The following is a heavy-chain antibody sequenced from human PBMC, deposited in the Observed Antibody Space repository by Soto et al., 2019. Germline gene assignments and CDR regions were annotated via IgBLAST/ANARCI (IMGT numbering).Heavy chain of an antibody. CDR3: ARAARRDIVVVPAAVYYYYYYGMDV. J-gene: IGHJ6*02. D-gene: IGHD2-2*01. CDR1: GYTFTGYY. V-gene: IGHV1-2*02. Sequence: GASVKVSCKASGYTFTGYYMHWVRQAPGQGLEWMGWINPNSGGTNYAQKFQGRVTMTRDTSISTAYMELSRLRSDDTAVYYCARAARRDIVVVPAAVYYYYYYGMDVWGQGXTVTVSS. CDR2: INPNSGGT.